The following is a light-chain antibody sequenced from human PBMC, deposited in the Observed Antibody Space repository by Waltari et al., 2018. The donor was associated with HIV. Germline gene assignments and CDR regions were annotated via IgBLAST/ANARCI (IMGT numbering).Light chain of an antibody. J-gene: IGLJ2*01. CDR3: SSHAGSNGVV. V-gene: IGLV1-44*01. Sequence: QSVLTQPPSASGTPGQRVTRSCSGSSSNIRSNSVYWYQQLPGTAPKLLIYRDNQRLSGVSDRFSGSKSGNTASLTVSGLQADDEADYYCSSHAGSNGVVFGGGTKLTVL. CDR2: RDN. CDR1: SSNIRSNS.